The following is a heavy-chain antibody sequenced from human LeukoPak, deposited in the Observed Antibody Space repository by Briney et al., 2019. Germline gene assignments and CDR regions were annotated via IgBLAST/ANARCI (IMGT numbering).Heavy chain of an antibody. J-gene: IGHJ4*02. V-gene: IGHV3-7*01. CDR1: GFTFNHYW. CDR2: IKEDGTEK. Sequence: GGSLRLSCAASGFTFNHYWMTWVRQTPRKGLEWVANIKEDGTEKNYVDSVKGRFTISRDNAKNSLYLQMYNLRAEDTAVYYCARGGSESDYWGQGTLVTVSS. CDR3: ARGGSESDY.